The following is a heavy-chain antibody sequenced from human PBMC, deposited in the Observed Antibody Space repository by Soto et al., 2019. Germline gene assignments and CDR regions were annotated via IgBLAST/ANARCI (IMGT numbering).Heavy chain of an antibody. V-gene: IGHV3-33*01. J-gene: IGHJ3*02. CDR2: IWCTGSYK. CDR1: GFTFSSFG. Sequence: PGGSLRLSCAASGFTFSSFGMHWVRQAPGKGLEWVAFIWCTGSYKYYADSVKGRFTISRDNSKNTVSLQMNSLRAEDTAVYYCARDLLEDPADYYDTKTDGFDIWGQGTMVTVSS. CDR3: ARDLLEDPADYYDTKTDGFDI. D-gene: IGHD3-22*01.